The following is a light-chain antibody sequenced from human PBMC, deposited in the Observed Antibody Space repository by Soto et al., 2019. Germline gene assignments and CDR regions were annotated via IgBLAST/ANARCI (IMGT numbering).Light chain of an antibody. CDR2: YDS. J-gene: IGLJ1*01. V-gene: IGLV3-21*04. CDR1: NIGSKS. Sequence: SYELTQPPSVSVAPGKTARITCGGNNIGSKSLHWYQQKPGQAPVLVIYYDSDRPSGIPERFSGSNSGNTATLTISRVEAGDEADYYCQVWDSSSDHCVFVTGTKLTVL. CDR3: QVWDSSSDHCV.